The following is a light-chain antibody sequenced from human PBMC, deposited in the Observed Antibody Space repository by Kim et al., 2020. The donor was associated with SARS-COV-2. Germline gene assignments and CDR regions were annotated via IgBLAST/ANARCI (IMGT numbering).Light chain of an antibody. CDR2: KAS. CDR3: QQYSSYSPT. CDR1: QSISSW. J-gene: IGKJ1*01. Sequence: DIQMTQSPSTLSASVGDRVTITCRASQSISSWLAWYQQKPGKAPKLLIYKASSLESGVPLRFSGSGSGTEFTLTISSLQPDDFANYYCQQYSSYSPTFGQGTKVDIK. V-gene: IGKV1-5*03.